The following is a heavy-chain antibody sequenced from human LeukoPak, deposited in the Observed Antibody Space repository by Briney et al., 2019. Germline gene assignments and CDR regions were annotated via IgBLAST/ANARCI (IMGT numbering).Heavy chain of an antibody. CDR3: AKDLRPIVVVPDNWFDP. V-gene: IGHV3-23*01. Sequence: GGSLRLSCAASGFTFSSYAMSWVRQAPGKGLEWVSAISGSGGSTYYADSVKGRFTISRDNSKNTLYLQMNSLRAEDTAVYYCAKDLRPIVVVPDNWFDPWGQGTLVTVSS. CDR2: ISGSGGST. CDR1: GFTFSSYA. J-gene: IGHJ5*02. D-gene: IGHD2-2*01.